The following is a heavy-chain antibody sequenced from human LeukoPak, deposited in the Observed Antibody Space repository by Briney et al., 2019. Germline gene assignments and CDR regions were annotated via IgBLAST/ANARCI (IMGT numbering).Heavy chain of an antibody. J-gene: IGHJ3*02. Sequence: GGSLRLSCAASGFTFSSYAMHWVRQAPGKGLEWVAVISYDGSNKYYADSVKGRFTISRENSKNTLYLQMNSLRAEDTAVYYCARDGTEGNAFDIWGQGTMVTVSS. CDR2: ISYDGSNK. CDR3: ARDGTEGNAFDI. CDR1: GFTFSSYA. V-gene: IGHV3-30-3*01. D-gene: IGHD3/OR15-3a*01.